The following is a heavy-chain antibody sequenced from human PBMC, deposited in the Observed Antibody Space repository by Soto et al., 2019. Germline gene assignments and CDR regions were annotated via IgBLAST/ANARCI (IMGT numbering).Heavy chain of an antibody. Sequence: QVHLQESGPGLVAPSGTLSLTCTLSGGSVRAPDWWNWVRQSPDKGLEWIAEVHISGHSNYNPSLRSRVSVSIDSYKNQFYLNLNSVTAEDTAIYYCARVRQGCSANNCYFDPWGQGTQVTISS. CDR3: ARVRQGCSANNCYFDP. CDR2: VHISGHS. D-gene: IGHD1-1*01. V-gene: IGHV4-4*02. J-gene: IGHJ5*01. CDR1: GGSVRAPDW.